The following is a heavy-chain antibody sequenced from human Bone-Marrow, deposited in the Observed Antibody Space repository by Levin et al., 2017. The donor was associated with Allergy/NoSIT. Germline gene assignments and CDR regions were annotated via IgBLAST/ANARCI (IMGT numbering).Heavy chain of an antibody. Sequence: GGSLRLSCAASGFTFNTYAMHWVRHAPGKGLEWVSGISFNSDDIAYADSVKGRFTVSRDNVKNSLYLQMTGLRVDDTALYFCARGYYHDRGSWNSWGQGTVVTVSS. J-gene: IGHJ4*02. CDR2: ISFNSDDI. V-gene: IGHV3-9*01. CDR1: GFTFNTYA. D-gene: IGHD3-22*01. CDR3: ARGYYHDRGSWNS.